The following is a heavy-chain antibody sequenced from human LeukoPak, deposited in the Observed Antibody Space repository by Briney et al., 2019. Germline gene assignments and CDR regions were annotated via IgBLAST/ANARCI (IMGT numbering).Heavy chain of an antibody. J-gene: IGHJ5*02. Sequence: SQTLSLTCAISGDTVSSNRAAWNRIRQSPSRGLEWLGRTYYRSKWYNDYAVSVKSRITINPDTSKNQFSLQLNSVTPEDTSVYYCVREGDIGWFDPWGQGTLVTVSS. CDR3: VREGDIGWFDP. CDR1: GDTVSSNRAA. D-gene: IGHD2-21*01. CDR2: TYYRSKWYN. V-gene: IGHV6-1*01.